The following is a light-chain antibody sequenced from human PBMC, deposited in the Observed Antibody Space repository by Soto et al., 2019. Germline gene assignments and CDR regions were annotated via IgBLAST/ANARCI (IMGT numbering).Light chain of an antibody. CDR1: QSVSSSY. CDR3: KQRSNSNT. V-gene: IGKV3D-20*02. J-gene: IGKJ5*01. CDR2: GAS. Sequence: EIVLTQSPGTLSLSPGERATLFCRASQSVSSSYLAWYQQKPGQAPRLLIYGASNRATGIPARFSGSGSGTDFTLTISSLEPEDFAVYYCKQRSNSNTFGQGTRREIK.